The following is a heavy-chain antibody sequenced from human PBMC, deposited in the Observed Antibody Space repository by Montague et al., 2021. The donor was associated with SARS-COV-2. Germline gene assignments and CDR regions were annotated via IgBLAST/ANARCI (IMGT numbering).Heavy chain of an antibody. J-gene: IGHJ4*02. CDR1: GDSISSGGYY. CDR3: ARDSSWTPVDF. D-gene: IGHD3/OR15-3a*01. V-gene: IGHV4-31*03. Sequence: TLSLTCTVSGDSISSGGYYWSWIRQHPGKGLEWIGYISYSGNTYYTPSLKSRITMSVDTSNNQFSLKLRSVTAADTAVYYCARDSSWTPVDFWGQGTLVTVSS. CDR2: ISYSGNT.